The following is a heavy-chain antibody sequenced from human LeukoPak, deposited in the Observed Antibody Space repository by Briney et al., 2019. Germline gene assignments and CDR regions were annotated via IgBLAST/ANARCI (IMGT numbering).Heavy chain of an antibody. CDR3: ARGDWLGPEKLDY. CDR1: GFTFSDYY. Sequence: GGSLRLSCAASGFTFSDYYMSWIRQAPGKGLEWVSYISSSSSYTNYADSVKGRFAISRDNAKNSLYLQMNSLRAEDTAVYYCARGDWLGPEKLDYWGQGTLVTVSS. J-gene: IGHJ4*02. D-gene: IGHD3-9*01. CDR2: ISSSSSYT. V-gene: IGHV3-11*06.